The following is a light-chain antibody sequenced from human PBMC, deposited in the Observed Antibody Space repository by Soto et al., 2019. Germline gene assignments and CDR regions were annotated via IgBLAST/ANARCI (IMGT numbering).Light chain of an antibody. CDR3: QQYSQWPT. CDR1: ESVSGN. Sequence: EIVMTQSPVTLSVSPGERATLSCRASESVSGNLAWYQQKPGQAPRLLIYDTASMATAIPARFSGSGSGTEFTLTISRLQSEDFAVYYCQQYSQWPTFGQGTRLEIK. J-gene: IGKJ5*01. CDR2: DTA. V-gene: IGKV3-15*01.